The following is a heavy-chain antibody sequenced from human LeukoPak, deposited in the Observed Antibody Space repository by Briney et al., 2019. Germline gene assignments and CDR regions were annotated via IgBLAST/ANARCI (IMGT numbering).Heavy chain of an antibody. CDR2: IYYSGST. Sequence: PSETLSLTCTVSGGSISSSSYYWGWIRQPPGKGLEWIGSIYYSGSTYYNPSLKSRVTISVDTSKNQFSLKLSSVTAADTAVYYCARRSSSWYGRRPVAAFDYWGQGTLVTVSS. CDR3: ARRSSSWYGRRPVAAFDY. J-gene: IGHJ4*02. V-gene: IGHV4-39*01. CDR1: GGSISSSSYY. D-gene: IGHD6-13*01.